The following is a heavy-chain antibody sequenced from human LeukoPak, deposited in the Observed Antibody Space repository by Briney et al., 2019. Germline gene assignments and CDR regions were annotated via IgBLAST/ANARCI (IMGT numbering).Heavy chain of an antibody. D-gene: IGHD3-22*01. CDR2: IYTSENT. CDR1: GGSISSYY. V-gene: IGHV4-4*07. Sequence: SETLSLTCTVSGGSISSYYWSWIRQPAGKGLEWIGRIYTSENTNYNPSLKSRVTISIDASKNQFSLKLTSVTAADTAVYYCAREAGSGYSRSMDSWGQGTLVTVSS. J-gene: IGHJ4*02. CDR3: AREAGSGYSRSMDS.